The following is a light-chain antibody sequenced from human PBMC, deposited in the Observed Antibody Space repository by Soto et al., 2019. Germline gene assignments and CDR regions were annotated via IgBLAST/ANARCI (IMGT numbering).Light chain of an antibody. CDR3: SSFTSSNTWL. J-gene: IGLJ3*02. V-gene: IGLV2-14*01. CDR2: EVT. CDR1: SSDVGGYEY. Sequence: QSVLTQPASVSGSPGQSITISCTGTSSDVGGYEYVSWFQQHPGKAPKLMIYEVTNRPSGVSNRFSGSKSGNTASLTISGLQAEDEADYYCSSFTSSNTWLFGGGTKVTVL.